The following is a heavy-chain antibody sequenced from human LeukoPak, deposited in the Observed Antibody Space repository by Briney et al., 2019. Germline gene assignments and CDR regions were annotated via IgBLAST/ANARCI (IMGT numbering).Heavy chain of an antibody. J-gene: IGHJ4*02. Sequence: RGSLRLSCAASEFTFSSYAMHWVRQAPGKGLEWVALVSNDGGDKYYADSVKGRFTISRDNSKNTLYLQMNSLRGEDTGVYYCAKAHLLDWLLPFDYWGQGTLVTVSS. CDR2: VSNDGGDK. CDR3: AKAHLLDWLLPFDY. CDR1: EFTFSSYA. V-gene: IGHV3-30*18. D-gene: IGHD3/OR15-3a*01.